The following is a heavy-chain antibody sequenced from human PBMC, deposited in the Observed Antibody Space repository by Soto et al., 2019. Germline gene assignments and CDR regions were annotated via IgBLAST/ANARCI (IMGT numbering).Heavy chain of an antibody. J-gene: IGHJ2*01. CDR2: FFHTGTA. CDR3: VRNYGGNTQFFDL. Sequence: QVELQESGPGLVKPSETLSLTCSVSGDGISRYDWCWIRQSPGKGLGLLGYFFHTGTAHYNPSLKRRVTMSVDTSKNQFSLELDSVSAADTAVYFCVRNYGGNTQFFDLWGPGTLVTVSA. CDR1: GDGISRYD. V-gene: IGHV4-59*01. D-gene: IGHD4-17*01.